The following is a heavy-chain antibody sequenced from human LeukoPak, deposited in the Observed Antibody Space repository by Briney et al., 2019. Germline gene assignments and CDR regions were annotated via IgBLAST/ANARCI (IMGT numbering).Heavy chain of an antibody. CDR2: INPNSGDT. CDR3: ARGDNKP. Sequence: ASVKVSCKASGYTFTGYYMHWVRPAPGQGLEWMGRINPNSGDTNYAQKFQGRVTMTRDTSITTAYMELSSLRSDDTAVYYCARGDNKPWGQGTLVTVSS. J-gene: IGHJ5*02. V-gene: IGHV1-2*06. CDR1: GYTFTGYY. D-gene: IGHD1-14*01.